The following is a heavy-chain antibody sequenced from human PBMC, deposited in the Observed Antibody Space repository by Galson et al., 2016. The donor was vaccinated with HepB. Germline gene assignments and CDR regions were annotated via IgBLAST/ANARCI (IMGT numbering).Heavy chain of an antibody. Sequence: PALVKPTQTLTLTCSLSGFSLNTPKMRVNWLRQPPGKALEWLARIDWDEDTFYRTSLTTRLTVSTDTSKSQVVLTMTNMDPADTATYYCARAGSKSDFYFDFWGQGIPVTVSS. J-gene: IGHJ4*02. D-gene: IGHD3/OR15-3a*01. CDR1: GFSLNTPKMR. V-gene: IGHV2-70*04. CDR2: IDWDEDT. CDR3: ARAGSKSDFYFDF.